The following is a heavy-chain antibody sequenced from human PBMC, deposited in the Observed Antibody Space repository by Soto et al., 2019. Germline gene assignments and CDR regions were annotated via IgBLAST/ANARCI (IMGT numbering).Heavy chain of an antibody. Sequence: SETLSLTCTVSGGSISSYYWSWIRQPAGKGLEWIGRIYTSGSTNYNPSLKSRVTMSVDTSKNQFSLKLSSVTAADTAVYFCARVRYSDNWHGLIDYWGQGTLVTVSS. CDR1: GGSISSYY. D-gene: IGHD4-4*01. CDR2: IYTSGST. J-gene: IGHJ4*02. CDR3: ARVRYSDNWHGLIDY. V-gene: IGHV4-4*07.